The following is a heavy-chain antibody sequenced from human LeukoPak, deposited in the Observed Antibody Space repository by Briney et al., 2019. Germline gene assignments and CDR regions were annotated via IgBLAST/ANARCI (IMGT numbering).Heavy chain of an antibody. CDR2: IKEDGSEK. J-gene: IGHJ4*02. D-gene: IGHD2-21*01. CDR3: ARLGLGGYSYSLDY. CDR1: GFSFGSYW. Sequence: GGSLRLSCAASGFSFGSYWMNWVRQAPGKGLEWVAYIKEDGSEKYYVDSVKGRFTISRDSAKNALYLQMNSLRAEDTAVYYCARLGLGGYSYSLDYWGQGTLVTVSS. V-gene: IGHV3-7*01.